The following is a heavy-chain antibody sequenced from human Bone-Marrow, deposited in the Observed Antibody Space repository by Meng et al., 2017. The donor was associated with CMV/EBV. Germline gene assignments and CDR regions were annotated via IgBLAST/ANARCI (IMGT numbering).Heavy chain of an antibody. CDR1: GGSFSGYY. J-gene: IGHJ2*01. Sequence: GSLRLSCAVYGGSFSGYYWSWIRQPPGKGLEWIGEINHSGSTNYNPSLKSRVAISVDTSKNQFSLKLSSVTAADTAVYYCARARLRSSWYSSRTNWYFDLWGRGTRVTVSS. CDR2: INHSGST. D-gene: IGHD6-13*01. CDR3: ARARLRSSWYSSRTNWYFDL. V-gene: IGHV4-34*01.